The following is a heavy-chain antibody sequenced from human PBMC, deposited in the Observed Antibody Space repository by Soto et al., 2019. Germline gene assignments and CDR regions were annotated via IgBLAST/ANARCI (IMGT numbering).Heavy chain of an antibody. CDR2: IYPGDSDT. V-gene: IGHV5-51*01. D-gene: IGHD4-17*01. CDR3: SRQGNGAEGFDL. Sequence: PGESLKISCKGSGNSFSSHWIGWVRQMPGKGLDWMGIIYPGDSDTRYSPSFLGQVTISADKSIHTAYLQWRSLKAADTAMYYCSRQGNGAEGFDLWGQGALVTVSS. CDR1: GNSFSSHW. J-gene: IGHJ4*02.